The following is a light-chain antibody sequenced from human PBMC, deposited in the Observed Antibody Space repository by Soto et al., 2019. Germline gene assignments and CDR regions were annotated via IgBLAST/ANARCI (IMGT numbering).Light chain of an antibody. Sequence: DIQMTQSPSTLSASVGDRVTVTCRASQGISASLAWFQQRPGKAPKLLIYDVSSLEIGVPSRFSGSGSGTEFALTISSLQPDDFATYYCQQYSTFWTFGQGTKVEI. CDR2: DVS. V-gene: IGKV1-5*01. CDR3: QQYSTFWT. CDR1: QGISAS. J-gene: IGKJ1*01.